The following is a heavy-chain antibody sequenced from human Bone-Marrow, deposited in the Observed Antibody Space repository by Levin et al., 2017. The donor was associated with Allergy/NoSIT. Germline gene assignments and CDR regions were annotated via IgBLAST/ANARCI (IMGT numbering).Heavy chain of an antibody. CDR2: MKPNSGNT. J-gene: IGHJ5*02. D-gene: IGHD4-11*01. Sequence: ASVKVSCKASGYTFTSYDINWVRQATGQGLEWMGWMKPNSGNTGYAQKFQGRVTMTRNTSISTAYMELSSLSSEDTAVYYCARGESNTNWFDPWGQGTLVTVSS. CDR3: ARGESNTNWFDP. V-gene: IGHV1-8*01. CDR1: GYTFTSYD.